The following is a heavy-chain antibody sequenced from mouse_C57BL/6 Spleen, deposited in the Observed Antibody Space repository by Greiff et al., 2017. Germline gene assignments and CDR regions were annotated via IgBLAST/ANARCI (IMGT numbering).Heavy chain of an antibody. D-gene: IGHD1-1*02. J-gene: IGHJ4*01. CDR3: ARYGDYDYAMDY. Sequence: VQLQQPGAALVRPGSSVKLSCKASGYTFTSYWMHWVKQRPIQGLEWIGNIDPSDSETHYNQKFKDKATLTVDKSSSTADMQLSSLTSEDSAVYYCARYGDYDYAMDYWGQGTSATVSS. CDR1: GYTFTSYW. CDR2: IDPSDSET. V-gene: IGHV1-52*01.